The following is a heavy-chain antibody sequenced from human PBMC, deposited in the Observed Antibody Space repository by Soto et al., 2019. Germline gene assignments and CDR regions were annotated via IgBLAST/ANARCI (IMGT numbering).Heavy chain of an antibody. V-gene: IGHV4-59*01. J-gene: IGHJ5*02. Sequence: SETLSLTCTVSGGSIGGYYWSWIRQPPGTALEWIGYIHYSGSTNYNPSLKSRVTISLDTSKNQFSLKLSSVTAADTAVYYWSNIPWYNIGPWGQGTLVTVSS. D-gene: IGHD1-20*01. CDR3: SNIPWYNIGP. CDR2: IHYSGST. CDR1: GGSIGGYY.